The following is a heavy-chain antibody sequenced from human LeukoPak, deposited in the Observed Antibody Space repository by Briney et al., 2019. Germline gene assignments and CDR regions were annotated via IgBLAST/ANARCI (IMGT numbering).Heavy chain of an antibody. CDR1: GFTFDDCA. CDR2: ISWKSGDI. CDR3: AKGAGSYYNAVDN. D-gene: IGHD3-10*01. J-gene: IGHJ3*02. V-gene: IGHV3-9*01. Sequence: PGGSLRVSCAASGFTFDDCAMHWVRQAPGKGLEWVSGISWKSGDIGYADSVKGRFTISRDNAKNSLYLQMNSLRTEDTALYYCAKGAGSYYNAVDNWGQGTMVTVSS.